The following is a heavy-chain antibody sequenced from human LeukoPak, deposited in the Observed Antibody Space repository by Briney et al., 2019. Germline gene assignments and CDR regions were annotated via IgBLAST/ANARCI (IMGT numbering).Heavy chain of an antibody. V-gene: IGHV3-23*01. Sequence: GSLRLSCAASGSTFSSYAMSWVRQAPGKGLEWVSAISGSGGSTYYADSVKGRFTISRDNSKNTLYLQMNSLRAEDTAVYYCAKTGYQLLSPFDYWGQGTLVTVSS. J-gene: IGHJ4*02. CDR3: AKTGYQLLSPFDY. CDR1: GSTFSSYA. CDR2: ISGSGGST. D-gene: IGHD2-2*01.